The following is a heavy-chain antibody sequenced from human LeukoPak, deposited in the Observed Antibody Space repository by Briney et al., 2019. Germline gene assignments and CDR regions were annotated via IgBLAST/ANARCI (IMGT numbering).Heavy chain of an antibody. Sequence: ASVKVSCKASGYTFTGYYMHWARQAPGQGLEWMGWINPNSGGTNYAQKFQGRVTMTRDTSISTAYMELSRLRSDDTAVYYCARDCSGGSWGGGCWRGFDYWGQGTLVTVSS. D-gene: IGHD2-15*01. J-gene: IGHJ4*02. CDR1: GYTFTGYY. CDR3: ARDCSGGSWGGGCWRGFDY. CDR2: INPNSGGT. V-gene: IGHV1-2*02.